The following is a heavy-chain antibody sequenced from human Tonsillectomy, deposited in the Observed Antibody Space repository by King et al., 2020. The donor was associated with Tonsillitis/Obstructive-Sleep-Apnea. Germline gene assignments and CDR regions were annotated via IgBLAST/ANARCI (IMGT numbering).Heavy chain of an antibody. J-gene: IGHJ2*01. D-gene: IGHD4-17*01. CDR3: ATAGRTVTTPWCFDL. V-gene: IGHV1-2*02. CDR2: INPNSGGT. Sequence: VQLVESGAEVKKPGASVMVSCKASGYTFTGYYMHWVRQAPGQGLEWMGWINPNSGGTKYAQKFQGRVTMTRDTSISTAYMGLSRLRSDDTAMYYCATAGRTVTTPWCFDLWGRGTLVTVSS. CDR1: GYTFTGYY.